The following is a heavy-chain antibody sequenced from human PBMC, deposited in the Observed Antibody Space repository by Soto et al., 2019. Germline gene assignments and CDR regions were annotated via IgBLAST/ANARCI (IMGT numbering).Heavy chain of an antibody. CDR1: GGSISSGGYY. CDR3: ARRGCSSTSCYSSPNWFDP. CDR2: IYYSGST. J-gene: IGHJ5*02. Sequence: SETLSLTCTVSGGSISSGGYYWSWIRQHPGKGLEWIGYIYYSGSTYYNPSLKSRVTISVDTSKNQFSLKLSSVTAADTAVYYCARRGCSSTSCYSSPNWFDPWGQGTLVTVSS. D-gene: IGHD2-2*02. V-gene: IGHV4-31*03.